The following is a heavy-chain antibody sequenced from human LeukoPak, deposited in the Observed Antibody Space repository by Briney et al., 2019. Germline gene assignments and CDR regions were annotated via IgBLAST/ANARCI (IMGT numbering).Heavy chain of an antibody. J-gene: IGHJ5*02. V-gene: IGHV1-46*01. CDR3: ARSTVAGRGCWFDP. CDR2: INPSGGST. D-gene: IGHD6-19*01. Sequence: ASVKVSCKASRYTFTSYYMHWLRQAPGQGLEWMGIINPSGGSTSYAQKFQGRVTMTRDTSTSTVYMELSSLRFEDTAVYYCARSTVAGRGCWFDPWGQGTLVTVSS. CDR1: RYTFTSYY.